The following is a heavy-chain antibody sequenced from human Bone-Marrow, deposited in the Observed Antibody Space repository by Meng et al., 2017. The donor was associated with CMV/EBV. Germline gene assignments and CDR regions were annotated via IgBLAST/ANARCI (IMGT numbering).Heavy chain of an antibody. CDR3: ARDPGVVPAL. V-gene: IGHV3-21*01. CDR1: GFTFSSYS. J-gene: IGHJ4*02. Sequence: GGSLRLSCAASGFTFSSYSMNWVRQAPGKGLEWVSFISSSSSYIYYADSVKGRFTISRDNSKNTLYLQMNSLRAEDTAVYYCARDPGVVPALWGQGTLVTVSS. CDR2: ISSSSSYI. D-gene: IGHD2-2*01.